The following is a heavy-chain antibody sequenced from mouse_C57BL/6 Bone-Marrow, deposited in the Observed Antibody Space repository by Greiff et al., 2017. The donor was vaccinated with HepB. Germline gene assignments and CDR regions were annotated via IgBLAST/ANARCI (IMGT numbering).Heavy chain of an antibody. V-gene: IGHV5-17*01. J-gene: IGHJ1*03. CDR2: ISSGSSTI. D-gene: IGHD1-1*01. CDR3: ARGDTTGPHWYFDV. CDR1: GFTFSDYG. Sequence: DVMLVESGGGLVKPGGSLKLSCAASGFTFSDYGMHWVRQAPEKGLEWVAYISSGSSTIYYADTVKGRFTISRDNAKNTLFLQMTSLRSEDTAMYYWARGDTTGPHWYFDVWGTGTTVTVSS.